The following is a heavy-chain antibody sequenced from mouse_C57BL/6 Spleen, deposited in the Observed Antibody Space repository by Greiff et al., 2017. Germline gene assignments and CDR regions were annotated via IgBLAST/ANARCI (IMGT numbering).Heavy chain of an antibody. CDR1: GYTFTSYW. CDR2: IHPNSGST. CDR3: AIYYYGSFDY. Sequence: QVQLKQPGAELVKPGASVKLSCKASGYTFTSYWMHWVKQRPGQGLEWIGMIHPNSGSTNYNEKFKSKATLTVDKASSTAYMQLSSLTSEDSAVYYCAIYYYGSFDYWGQGTTLTVSS. V-gene: IGHV1-64*01. J-gene: IGHJ2*01. D-gene: IGHD1-1*01.